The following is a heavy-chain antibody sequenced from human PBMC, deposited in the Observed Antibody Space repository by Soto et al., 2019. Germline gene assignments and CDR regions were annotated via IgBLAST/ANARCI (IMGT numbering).Heavy chain of an antibody. CDR2: IYHTGNA. CDR3: ARHESSGWYYFDY. CDR1: GDSISNSRFY. V-gene: IGHV4-39*01. Sequence: SETLSLTCSVSGDSISNSRFYWAWIRQPPGEGLEWIGSIYHTGNAYYKPSLKSQVTISVDTSKNQFSLKLNSVTAADKAVYYCARHESSGWYYFDYWGQGTLVTVSS. J-gene: IGHJ4*02. D-gene: IGHD6-19*01.